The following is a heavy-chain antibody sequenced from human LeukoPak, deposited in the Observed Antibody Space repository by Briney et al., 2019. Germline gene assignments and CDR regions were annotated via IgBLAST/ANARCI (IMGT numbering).Heavy chain of an antibody. J-gene: IGHJ4*02. Sequence: SETLSLTCTVSGGSIRSYYWSWIRQPPGKGLEWIGYIYYSGSTNYNPSLKSRVTISVDTSKNQFSLKLSSVTAADTAVYYCARTARGYSYGPTETDYWGQGTLVTVSS. CDR2: IYYSGST. D-gene: IGHD5-18*01. V-gene: IGHV4-59*01. CDR3: ARTARGYSYGPTETDY. CDR1: GGSIRSYY.